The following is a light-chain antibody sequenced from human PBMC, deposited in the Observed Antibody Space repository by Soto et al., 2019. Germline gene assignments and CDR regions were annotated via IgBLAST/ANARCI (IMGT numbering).Light chain of an antibody. CDR3: SSYTSTVTLVV. V-gene: IGLV2-14*03. Sequence: QSALTQPASVSASPGQSITISCTGTSSDIGDYNYVSWYQQRPGEAPKLILYEVENRPSGISDRFSGSKSGNTASLTISELRTEDEADYYCSSYTSTVTLVVFGGGTKLTVL. CDR2: EVE. CDR1: SSDIGDYNY. J-gene: IGLJ2*01.